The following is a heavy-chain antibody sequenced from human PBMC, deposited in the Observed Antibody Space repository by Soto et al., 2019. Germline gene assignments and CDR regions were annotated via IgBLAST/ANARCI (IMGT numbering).Heavy chain of an antibody. CDR2: ISYDGSNK. D-gene: IGHD3-3*01. Sequence: QVQLVESGGGVVQPGRSLRLSCAASGFTFSSYGMHWVRQAPGKGLEWVAVISYDGSNKYYADSVKGRFTISRDNSKNTLYLQMNSLRAEDTAVYYCAIGGGIYYDFWSGVNDYWGHGTLVTVSS. CDR3: AIGGGIYYDFWSGVNDY. J-gene: IGHJ4*01. CDR1: GFTFSSYG. V-gene: IGHV3-30*03.